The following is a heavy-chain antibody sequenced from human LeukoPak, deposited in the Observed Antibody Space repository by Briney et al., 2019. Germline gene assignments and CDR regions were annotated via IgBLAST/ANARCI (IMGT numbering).Heavy chain of an antibody. J-gene: IGHJ4*02. CDR2: FDPEDGET. D-gene: IGHD3-10*01. Sequence: ASVKVSCKVSGYTLTELSMHWVRQAPGKGLEWMGGFDPEDGETIYAQKFQGRVTMTEDTSTDTAYMELSSLRSEDTAVYYCATGFITMVRGARGRYFDYWGQGTPVTVSS. CDR1: GYTLTELS. CDR3: ATGFITMVRGARGRYFDY. V-gene: IGHV1-24*01.